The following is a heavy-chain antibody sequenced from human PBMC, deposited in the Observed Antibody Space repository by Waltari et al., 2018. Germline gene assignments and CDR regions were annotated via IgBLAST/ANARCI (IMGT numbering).Heavy chain of an antibody. CDR3: ARDRWLQSRGYFDY. V-gene: IGHV3-30*03. CDR2: ISYDGYNK. D-gene: IGHD3-9*01. Sequence: QVQLVESGVGVVEPGRPLRLNGAAAGFILRDTGMHWVRQAPGKGLEWVASISYDGYNKYYGDSVKGRFTISRDNSAKTLHLQMSSLTTEDTAVYYCARDRWLQSRGYFDYWGQETQVTVSS. CDR1: GFILRDTG. J-gene: IGHJ4*02.